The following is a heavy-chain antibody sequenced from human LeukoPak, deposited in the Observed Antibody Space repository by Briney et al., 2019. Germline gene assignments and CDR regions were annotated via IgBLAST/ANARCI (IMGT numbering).Heavy chain of an antibody. D-gene: IGHD2-15*01. CDR2: IYYSGTT. CDR3: ARVSCGGGTCYDSRGWFDP. Sequence: KPSETLSLTCTVSGGSISSYYWSWIRQPPGKGLEWIGNIYYSGTTYYNPSLKSRVTISIDTSKNQFSLKLSSVTAADTAVYYCARVSCGGGTCYDSRGWFDPWGQGTLVTVSS. V-gene: IGHV4-59*12. J-gene: IGHJ5*02. CDR1: GGSISSYY.